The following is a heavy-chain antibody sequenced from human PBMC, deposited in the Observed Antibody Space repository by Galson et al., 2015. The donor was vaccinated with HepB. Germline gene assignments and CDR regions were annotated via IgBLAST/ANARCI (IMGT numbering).Heavy chain of an antibody. J-gene: IGHJ4*02. CDR3: ARGYCPSSTCFRTNYFDS. CDR2: FYTSGGT. V-gene: IGHV4-4*07. D-gene: IGHD2-2*01. Sequence: LSLTCSVSGGSVSSYYWNWIRQPAGKGLEWLGRFYTSGGTSYKPSLRSRVTMSGDTFRNQIFLKLNSATAADTAVYYCARGYCPSSTCFRTNYFDSWGQGVLVTVSS. CDR1: GGSVSSYY.